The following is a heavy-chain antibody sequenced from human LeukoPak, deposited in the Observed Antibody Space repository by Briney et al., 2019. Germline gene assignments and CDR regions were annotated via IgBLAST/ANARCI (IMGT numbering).Heavy chain of an antibody. J-gene: IGHJ4*02. V-gene: IGHV3-11*03. CDR1: GFTFSDYY. D-gene: IGHD6-19*01. Sequence: GGSLRLSCAASGFTFSDYYMSWIRQAPGKGLEWVSYISSRSRHTNYADSVKGRFTISRDNAKNSLYLQMNSLRAEDTAVYYCARFSSGWYYFDYWGQGTLVTVSS. CDR2: ISSRSRHT. CDR3: ARFSSGWYYFDY.